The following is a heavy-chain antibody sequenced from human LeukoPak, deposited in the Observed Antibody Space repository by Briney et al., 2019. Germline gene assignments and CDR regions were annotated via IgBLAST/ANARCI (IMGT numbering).Heavy chain of an antibody. CDR1: GYTFTGYY. V-gene: IGHV1-2*02. CDR3: ARAKVDYYDSSGYYSFLAADY. J-gene: IGHJ4*02. D-gene: IGHD3-22*01. CDR2: INPNSGGT. Sequence: ASVKVSCTASGYTFTGYYMHWVRQAPGQGLEWMGWINPNSGGTNYAQKFQGRVTMTRDTSISTAYMELSRLRSDDTAVYYCARAKVDYYDSSGYYSFLAADYWGQGTLVTVSS.